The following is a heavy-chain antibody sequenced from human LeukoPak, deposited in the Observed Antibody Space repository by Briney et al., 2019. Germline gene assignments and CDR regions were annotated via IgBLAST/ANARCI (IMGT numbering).Heavy chain of an antibody. D-gene: IGHD6-19*01. Sequence: SETLSLTCTVSGGSISSSSYYWGWIRQPPGKGLEWIGEINHSGSTNYNPSLKSRVTISVDTSKNQFSLKLSSVTAADTAVYYCARPRKTMIAVAGVAFDYWGQGTLVTVSS. J-gene: IGHJ4*02. CDR3: ARPRKTMIAVAGVAFDY. CDR1: GGSISSSSYY. CDR2: INHSGST. V-gene: IGHV4-39*07.